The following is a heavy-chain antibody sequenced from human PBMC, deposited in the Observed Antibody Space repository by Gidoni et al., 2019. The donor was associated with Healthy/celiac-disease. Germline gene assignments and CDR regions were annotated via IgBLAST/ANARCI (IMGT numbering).Heavy chain of an antibody. CDR3: ARGRAAGTRYFDL. CDR2: INHSGST. CDR1: GWSFSGYY. J-gene: IGHJ2*01. Sequence: QVQLQQWGAGLLKPSATLSLTFAVYGWSFSGYYLSWIRQPPGKGLEWIGEINHSGSTNYNPSLKSRVTISVDTSKNQFSLKLSSVTAADTAVYYCARGRAAGTRYFDLWGRGTLVTVSS. D-gene: IGHD6-13*01. V-gene: IGHV4-34*01.